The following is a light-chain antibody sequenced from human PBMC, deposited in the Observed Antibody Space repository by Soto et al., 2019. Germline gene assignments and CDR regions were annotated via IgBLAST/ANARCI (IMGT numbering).Light chain of an antibody. Sequence: QAVVTQPPSVSGAPGQRVTISCTGSSPNIGAGYEVHWFQQLPGTAPKLLIYGNTNRPSGVPDRFSGSKSDTSASLAITGLQPEDEADYYCQSYDSSLSVLYVFGTGTKLTVL. CDR2: GNT. CDR1: SPNIGAGYE. CDR3: QSYDSSLSVLYV. V-gene: IGLV1-40*01. J-gene: IGLJ1*01.